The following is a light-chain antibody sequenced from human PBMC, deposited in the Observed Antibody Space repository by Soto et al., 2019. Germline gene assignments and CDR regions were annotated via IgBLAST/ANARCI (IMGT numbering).Light chain of an antibody. Sequence: QSVLTQPPSVSGAPGQRVTISCTGSSSNIGAGYDVHWYQQLPGTAPKLLMYGNSNRPSGVPDRFSGSKSGTSASLAITGLQAEDEADHYCQSYDNSLSGSWVFGGGPKLTVL. CDR3: QSYDNSLSGSWV. CDR2: GNS. V-gene: IGLV1-40*01. J-gene: IGLJ3*02. CDR1: SSNIGAGYD.